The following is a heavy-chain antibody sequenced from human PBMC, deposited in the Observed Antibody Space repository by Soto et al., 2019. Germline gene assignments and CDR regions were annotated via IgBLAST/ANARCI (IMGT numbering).Heavy chain of an antibody. CDR3: ARGGSSSDNGMDV. D-gene: IGHD6-6*01. CDR2: ISSRSYTI. V-gene: IGHV3-48*02. Sequence: EVQLVVSGGGLVQPGGSLRLSCAASGFSFSTYSMNWVRQAPGKGLEWVSYISSRSYTIYYIDSVKGRFTISRDNAKSSLYLQMNSLRDEDTAVYYCARGGSSSDNGMDVWGQGTTVTVSS. CDR1: GFSFSTYS. J-gene: IGHJ6*02.